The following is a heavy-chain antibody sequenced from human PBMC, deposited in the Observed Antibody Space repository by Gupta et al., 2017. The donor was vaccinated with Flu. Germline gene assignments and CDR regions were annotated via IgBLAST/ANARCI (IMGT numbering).Heavy chain of an antibody. CDR2: ISGSGGST. D-gene: IGHD5-12*01. CDR3: AKFWSFGYADDYYYGMDV. CDR1: XXTFXXXX. V-gene: IGHV3-23*01. J-gene: IGHJ6*02. Sequence: EVXLLXSGGGLVQPGGSLRLSCAXSXXTFXXXXXXXVXXXXXKGLEWVSAISGSGGSTSYADSVKGRFTISRDNSKNTLYLQMNSLRAEDTAVYYCAKFWSFGYADDYYYGMDVWGQGTTVTVSS.